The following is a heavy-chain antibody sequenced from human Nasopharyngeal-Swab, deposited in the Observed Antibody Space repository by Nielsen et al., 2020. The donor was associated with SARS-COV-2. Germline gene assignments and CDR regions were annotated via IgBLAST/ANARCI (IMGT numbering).Heavy chain of an antibody. CDR2: ISSSSSYI. CDR3: ARDQSGSSSSADY. CDR1: GFTFSSYN. J-gene: IGHJ4*02. V-gene: IGHV3-21*01. Sequence: ESLKISCAASGFTFSSYNMNWVRQAPGKGLEWVSSISSSSSYIYYADSVKGRFTISRDNAKNSLYLQMNSLRAEDTAVYYCARDQSGSSSSADYWGQGTLVTVSS. D-gene: IGHD6-6*01.